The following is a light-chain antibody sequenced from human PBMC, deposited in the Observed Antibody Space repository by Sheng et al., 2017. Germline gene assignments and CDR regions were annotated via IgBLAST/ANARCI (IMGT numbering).Light chain of an antibody. CDR1: QYVGSN. CDR2: DAS. V-gene: IGKV3-15*01. J-gene: IGKJ3*01. CDR3: QQYYSFPFT. Sequence: EIVMTQSPATLSVSPGARATLSCRASQYVGSNLAWYQQKPSQAPRLLIYDASTRATGIPARFSGSGSGTEFTLTISSLQSEDVAVYYCQQYYSFPFTFGPGTKVEIK.